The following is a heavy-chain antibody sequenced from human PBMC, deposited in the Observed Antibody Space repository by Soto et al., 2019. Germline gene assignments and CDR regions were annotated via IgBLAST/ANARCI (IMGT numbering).Heavy chain of an antibody. D-gene: IGHD3-10*01. J-gene: IGHJ4*02. CDR1: GFTFSSYA. V-gene: IGHV3-23*01. CDR2: ISGSGGST. CDR3: AKVAVGGSGEGYYFDY. Sequence: GGSLRLSCAASGFTFSSYAMSWVRQAPGKGLEWVSAISGSGGSTYYADSVKGRFTISRDNSKNTLYLQMNSLRAEDTAVYYCAKVAVGGSGEGYYFDYWGQGTLVTVSS.